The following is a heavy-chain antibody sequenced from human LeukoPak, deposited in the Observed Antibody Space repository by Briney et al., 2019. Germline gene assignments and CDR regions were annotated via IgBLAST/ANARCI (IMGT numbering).Heavy chain of an antibody. V-gene: IGHV1-18*01. J-gene: IGHJ4*02. CDR1: GYTFTSYG. Sequence: GASVKVSCKASGYTFTSYGISWVRQAPGQGPEWMGWISAYSIYNGNTNYAQKFQGRVTMTTDTSTSTAYMELRSLRSDDTAVYYCTRDPGQWLLQGIFFDYWGQGTLVTVSS. D-gene: IGHD5-12*01. CDR2: ISAYSIYNGNT. CDR3: TRDPGQWLLQGIFFDY.